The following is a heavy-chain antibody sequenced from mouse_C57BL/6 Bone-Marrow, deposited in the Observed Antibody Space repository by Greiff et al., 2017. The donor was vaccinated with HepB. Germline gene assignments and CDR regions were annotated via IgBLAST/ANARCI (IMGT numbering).Heavy chain of an antibody. V-gene: IGHV5-6*02. CDR3: ARHLYWYFDV. CDR1: GFTFSSYG. CDR2: ISSGGSYT. Sequence: DVKLVESGGDLVKPGGSLKLSCAASGFTFSSYGMSWVRQTPDKRLEWVATISSGGSYTYYPDSVKGRFPISRDNAKNTLYLQMSSLKSEDTAMYYCARHLYWYFDVWGTGTTVTVSS. J-gene: IGHJ1*03.